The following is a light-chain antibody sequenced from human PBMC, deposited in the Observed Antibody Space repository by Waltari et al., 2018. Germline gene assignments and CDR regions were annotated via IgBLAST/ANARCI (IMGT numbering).Light chain of an antibody. CDR1: QSVRSC. Sequence: EIVLTQSPATLSLSPGERATLSCRASQSVRSCLAWYQQKPGHTPRLLIYDASNRANGIPARFSGSGSGTDFTLTISSLEPEDFAVYYCQQRITWPITFGQGTRLGVK. J-gene: IGKJ5*01. V-gene: IGKV3-11*01. CDR3: QQRITWPIT. CDR2: DAS.